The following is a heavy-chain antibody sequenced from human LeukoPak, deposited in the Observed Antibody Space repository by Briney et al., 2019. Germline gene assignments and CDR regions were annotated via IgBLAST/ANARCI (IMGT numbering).Heavy chain of an antibody. CDR2: INPNSGGT. Sequence: ASVKVSYKASGYTFTGYYMHWVRQTPGQGLEWMGWINPNSGGTNYAQKFQGWVTMTRDTSISTAYMELSRLRSDDTAVYYCATQIVVGATYFDYWGQGTLVTVSS. D-gene: IGHD1-26*01. CDR3: ATQIVVGATYFDY. V-gene: IGHV1-2*04. J-gene: IGHJ4*02. CDR1: GYTFTGYY.